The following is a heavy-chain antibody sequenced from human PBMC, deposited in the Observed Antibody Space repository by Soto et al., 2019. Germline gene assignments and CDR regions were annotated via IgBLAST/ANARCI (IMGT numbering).Heavy chain of an antibody. D-gene: IGHD3-22*01. CDR3: ARAYYDSSGTSGPTVRFDP. Sequence: SETLSLTCTVSGGSISSYYWSWVRQPPGKGLEWIGYFFYSGSTNYNPSLKSRVTISVDTSKNQFSLKLNSVTAADTAVYYCARAYYDSSGTSGPTVRFDPWGQGTLVTVSS. CDR1: GGSISSYY. CDR2: FFYSGST. V-gene: IGHV4-59*01. J-gene: IGHJ5*02.